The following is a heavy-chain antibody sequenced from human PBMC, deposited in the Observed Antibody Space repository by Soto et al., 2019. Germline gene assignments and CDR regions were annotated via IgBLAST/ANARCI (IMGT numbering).Heavy chain of an antibody. D-gene: IGHD3-22*01. J-gene: IGHJ3*02. CDR1: GFTFSSYD. V-gene: IGHV3-13*01. CDR3: ARAITQYYYYDSSGYYLTYAFDI. Sequence: AGGSLRLSCAASGFTFSSYDMHWVRQATGKGLEWVSAIGTAGDTYYPGSVKGRFTISRENAKNSLYLQTNSLRAEDTAVYYCARAITQYYYYDSSGYYLTYAFDIWGQGTMVTVSS. CDR2: IGTAGDT.